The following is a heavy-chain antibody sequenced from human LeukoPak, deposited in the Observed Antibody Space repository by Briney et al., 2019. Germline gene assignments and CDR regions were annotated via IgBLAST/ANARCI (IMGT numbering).Heavy chain of an antibody. J-gene: IGHJ4*02. V-gene: IGHV3-23*01. CDR3: AKAEYYDFWSGYYSKASPGY. D-gene: IGHD3-3*01. CDR2: ISGSGGST. CDR1: GFTFSSYA. Sequence: GGSLRLSCAAPGFTFSSYAMSWVRQAPGKGLEWVSAISGSGGSTYYADSVKGRFTISRDNSKNTLYLQMNSLRAEDTAVYYCAKAEYYDFWSGYYSKASPGYCGQGTLVTVSS.